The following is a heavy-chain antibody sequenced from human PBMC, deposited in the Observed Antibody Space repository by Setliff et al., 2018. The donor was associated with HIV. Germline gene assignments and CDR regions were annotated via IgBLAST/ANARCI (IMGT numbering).Heavy chain of an antibody. CDR2: MYTTVDA. J-gene: IGHJ4*02. V-gene: IGHV4-4*07. D-gene: IGHD2-2*01. CDR1: GASVGNYF. Sequence: SETLSLTCTVTGASVGNYFWSWIRQSAGKGLEWIGRMYTTVDAAYNPSLKSRVIMSVDTSKNQISLKLTSVTAADTAMYYCARDPAIYFDFWGQGVLITVSS. CDR3: ARDPAIYFDF.